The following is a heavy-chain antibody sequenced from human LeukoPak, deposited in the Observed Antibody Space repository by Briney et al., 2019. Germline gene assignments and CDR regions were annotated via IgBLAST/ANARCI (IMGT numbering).Heavy chain of an antibody. J-gene: IGHJ6*03. CDR3: AKALLRGSGSPNYYYYYYMDV. Sequence: GGSLRLTCAASGFTFSSYGMSWVRQAPGKGLEWVSAISGSGGSTYYADSVKGRFTISRDNSKNTLYLQMNSLRAEDTAVYYCAKALLRGSGSPNYYYYYYMDVWGKGTTVTISS. D-gene: IGHD3-10*01. V-gene: IGHV3-23*01. CDR1: GFTFSSYG. CDR2: ISGSGGST.